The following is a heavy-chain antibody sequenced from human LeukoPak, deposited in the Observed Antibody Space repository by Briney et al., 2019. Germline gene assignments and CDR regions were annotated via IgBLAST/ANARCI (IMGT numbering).Heavy chain of an antibody. Sequence: GGSLSLPCAASGFPYRDYNIHWVRQAPARGLDGVSGNSTSSTYIYFADSVRGRFTLSRDNAKNSLYLEMNSLGRGDTAWYYFQKVSTAASLAIDSWGQGTLVTVST. D-gene: IGHD2-2*01. V-gene: IGHV3-21*06. CDR2: NSTSSTYI. J-gene: IGHJ4*02. CDR1: GFPYRDYN. CDR3: QKVSTAASLAIDS.